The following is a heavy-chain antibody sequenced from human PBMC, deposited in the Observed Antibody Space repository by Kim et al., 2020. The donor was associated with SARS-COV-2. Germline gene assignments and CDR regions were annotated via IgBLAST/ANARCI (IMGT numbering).Heavy chain of an antibody. CDR1: GFTFSSYA. CDR3: AKDSARHEGEAVAGHDY. Sequence: GGSLRLSCAASGFTFSSYAMSWVRQAPGKGLEWVSAISGSGGSTYYADSVKGRFTISRDNSKNTLYLQMNSLRAEDTAVYYCAKDSARHEGEAVAGHDYWGQGTLVTVSS. J-gene: IGHJ4*02. CDR2: ISGSGGST. V-gene: IGHV3-23*01. D-gene: IGHD6-19*01.